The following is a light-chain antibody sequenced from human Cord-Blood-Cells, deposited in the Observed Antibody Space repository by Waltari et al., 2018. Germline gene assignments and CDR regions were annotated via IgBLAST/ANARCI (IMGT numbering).Light chain of an antibody. CDR1: SSDVGGYNY. Sequence: QSALTQPASVSGSPGQSVTISCPGTSSDVGGYNYVSWYQQHPGKAPKLMIYYVSIRPSGVSNRFSGSKSGNTASLTNSGLQAEDEADYYCSSYTSSSAYVFGTGTKVTVL. CDR3: SSYTSSSAYV. J-gene: IGLJ1*01. V-gene: IGLV2-14*03. CDR2: YVS.